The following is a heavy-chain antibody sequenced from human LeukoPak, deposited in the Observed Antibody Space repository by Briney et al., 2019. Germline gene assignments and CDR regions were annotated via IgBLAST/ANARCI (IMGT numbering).Heavy chain of an antibody. CDR3: VKDTNSGYYHDAFDF. CDR2: IFPRGGEI. J-gene: IGHJ3*01. Sequence: GGSLRLACAASGFTFSTFAMIWVRQPPGNLLEWVSSIFPRGGEIHYADSVRGRFTISRDNSKNSLYLQMTSLRHEDTALYYCVKDTNSGYYHDAFDFWGQGTMVTVSS. CDR1: GFTFSTFA. D-gene: IGHD3-3*01. V-gene: IGHV3-23*01.